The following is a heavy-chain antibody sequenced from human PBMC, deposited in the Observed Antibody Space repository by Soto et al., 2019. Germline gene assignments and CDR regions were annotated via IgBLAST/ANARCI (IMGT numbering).Heavy chain of an antibody. V-gene: IGHV3-21*01. Sequence: GGSLRLSCAASGFTFSSYSMNWVRQAPGKGLEWVSSISSSSSYIYYADSVKGRFTISRDNAKNSLYLQMNSLRAEDTAVYYYARLLQWLGSRVLDYFDYWGQGTLVTVSS. CDR2: ISSSSSYI. CDR1: GFTFSSYS. J-gene: IGHJ4*02. CDR3: ARLLQWLGSRVLDYFDY. D-gene: IGHD5-12*01.